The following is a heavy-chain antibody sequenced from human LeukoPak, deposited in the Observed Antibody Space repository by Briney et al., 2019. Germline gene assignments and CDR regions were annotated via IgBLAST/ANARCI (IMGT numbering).Heavy chain of an antibody. J-gene: IGHJ5*01. V-gene: IGHV3-23*01. CDR3: AKAGARGNVNWFDS. CDR1: GFSFTSYA. Sequence: GGALRLSFSASGFSFTSYAMNWVRQAPGKVLEWVSAISGTGRRQYSADCVSGRFTTSRDNSKNILCLQMNNLRGEDSAVYYCAKAGARGNVNWFDSWGQGTLVTVSS. CDR2: ISGTGRRQ. D-gene: IGHD1-1*01.